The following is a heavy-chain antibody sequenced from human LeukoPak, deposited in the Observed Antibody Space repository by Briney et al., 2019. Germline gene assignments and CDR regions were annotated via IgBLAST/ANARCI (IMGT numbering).Heavy chain of an antibody. D-gene: IGHD6-6*01. CDR2: IYYSGST. CDR3: ARLYSSSDYYYYGMDV. Sequence: PSETLSLTCTVSGGSISSYYWSWIRQPPGKGLEWIGYIYYSGSTNYNPSLKSRVTISVDTSKNQFSLKLSSVTAADTAVYYCARLYSSSDYYYYGMDVWGQGTTATVSS. CDR1: GGSISSYY. V-gene: IGHV4-59*08. J-gene: IGHJ6*02.